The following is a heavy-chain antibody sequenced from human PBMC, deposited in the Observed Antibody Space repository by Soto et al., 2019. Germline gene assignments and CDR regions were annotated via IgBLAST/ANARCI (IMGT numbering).Heavy chain of an antibody. V-gene: IGHV1-69*12. CDR1: GDTFYNYA. CDR2: IIPIFGTA. D-gene: IGHD2-2*01. Sequence: QVQLVQSGAEVKKPGSSVKVSCKDSGDTFYNYAISWVRQSPGQGLEWMGGIIPIFGTANYAQKIQGRVTITADESTSTASMEMSRLRSVATAVYCCARSAQDIILVPTAIGSLDYWGQGTLVTVSS. CDR3: ARSAQDIILVPTAIGSLDY. J-gene: IGHJ4*02.